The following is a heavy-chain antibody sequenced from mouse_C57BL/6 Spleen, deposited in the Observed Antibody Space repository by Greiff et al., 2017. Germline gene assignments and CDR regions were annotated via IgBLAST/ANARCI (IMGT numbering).Heavy chain of an antibody. D-gene: IGHD2-5*01. Sequence: ESGPGLVKPSQSLSLTCSVTGYSITSGYYWNWIRQFPGNKLEWMGYISYDGSNNYNPSLKNRISITRDTSKNQFFLKLNSVTTEDTATYYCATAYYSNLSYWGQGTLVTVSA. CDR1: GYSITSGYY. V-gene: IGHV3-6*01. CDR3: ATAYYSNLSY. CDR2: ISYDGSN. J-gene: IGHJ3*01.